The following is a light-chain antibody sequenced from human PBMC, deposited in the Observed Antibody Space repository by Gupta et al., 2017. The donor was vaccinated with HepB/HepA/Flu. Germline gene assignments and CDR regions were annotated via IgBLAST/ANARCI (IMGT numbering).Light chain of an antibody. V-gene: IGLV1-47*01. CDR3: AAWDASLSGVV. CDR2: RNN. J-gene: IGLJ2*01. CDR1: SSNIGSNY. Sequence: QSVLTQPPSASGTPGQRVTISCSGSSSNIGSNYVYWYQQLPGTAPKLLIYRNNQRHSGVPDRFSGSKSGTSASLAISGLRSEDEADYYCAAWDASLSGVVFGGGTKLTVL.